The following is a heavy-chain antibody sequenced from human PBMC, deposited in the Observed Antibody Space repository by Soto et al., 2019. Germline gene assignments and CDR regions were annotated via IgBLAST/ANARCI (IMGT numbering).Heavy chain of an antibody. CDR3: ARGGSVSSPEWGFYQYFDY. J-gene: IGHJ4*02. CDR1: GGTFSSYA. CDR2: IIPIFGTA. D-gene: IGHD1-26*01. Sequence: QVQLVQSGAEVKKPGSSVKVSCKASGGTFSSYAISWLRQAPGQGLEWMGGIIPIFGTANYAQKFQGRVTISADESTSTAYMELSSLRTEDTALYYCARGGSVSSPEWGFYQYFDYWGQGTLVTVSS. V-gene: IGHV1-69*01.